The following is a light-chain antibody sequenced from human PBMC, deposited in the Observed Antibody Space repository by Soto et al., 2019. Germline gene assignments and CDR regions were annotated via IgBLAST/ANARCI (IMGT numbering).Light chain of an antibody. J-gene: IGLJ1*01. CDR1: SSDVGGYNY. Sequence: QSALTQPASVSGSPGQSITISCTGTSSDVGGYNYVSWYQQHPGKAPKVIIYEVSNRPSGVSNRFSGSTSGNTASLTISGLQADDEADYYCSSYTRSSTLVFGTGTKLTVL. CDR3: SSYTRSSTLV. V-gene: IGLV2-14*01. CDR2: EVS.